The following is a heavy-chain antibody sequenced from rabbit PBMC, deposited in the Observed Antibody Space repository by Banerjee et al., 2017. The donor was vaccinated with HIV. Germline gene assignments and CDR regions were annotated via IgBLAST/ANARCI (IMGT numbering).Heavy chain of an antibody. V-gene: IGHV1S45*01. D-gene: IGHD8-1*01. CDR2: ISTTSGII. Sequence: EESGGDLVKPEGSLTLTCTASGFSFSSGYWICWVRQSPGKGLEWIACISTTSGIIYYASWAKGRFTISKTSSTTVTLQMTSLTAADTATYFCARDHGSSRDLWGQGTLVTVS. CDR1: GFSFSSGYW. J-gene: IGHJ6*01. CDR3: ARDHGSSRDL.